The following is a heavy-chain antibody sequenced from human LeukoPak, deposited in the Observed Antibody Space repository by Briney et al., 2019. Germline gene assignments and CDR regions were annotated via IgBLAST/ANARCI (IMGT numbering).Heavy chain of an antibody. V-gene: IGHV1-2*02. CDR1: GYTFTSYD. Sequence: ASVKVSCKASGYTFTSYDINWVRQATGQGLEWMGWINPNSGGTNYAQKFQGRVTMTRDTSISTAYMELSRLRSDDTAVYYCARDLSQQLVLDYWGQGTLVTVSS. D-gene: IGHD6-13*01. J-gene: IGHJ4*02. CDR3: ARDLSQQLVLDY. CDR2: INPNSGGT.